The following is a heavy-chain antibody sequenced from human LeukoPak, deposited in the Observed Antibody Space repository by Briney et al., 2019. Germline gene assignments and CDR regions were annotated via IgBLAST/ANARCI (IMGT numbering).Heavy chain of an antibody. CDR2: IKPDGSEK. J-gene: IGHJ4*02. CDR1: GFMFSNYW. D-gene: IGHD6-6*01. CDR3: ARGGNSSWDY. V-gene: IGHV3-7*01. Sequence: GGSLRLSCAASGFMFSNYWMSWVRQAPGKGLQWMANIKPDGSEKYYVDSLKGRFTISRDNAKNSLYLQMNSLRVEDTAVYYCARGGNSSWDYWGQGALVTVSS.